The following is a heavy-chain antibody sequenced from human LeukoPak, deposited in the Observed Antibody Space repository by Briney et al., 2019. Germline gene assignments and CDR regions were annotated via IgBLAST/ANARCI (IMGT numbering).Heavy chain of an antibody. CDR3: AKVGGGSYYYFDY. CDR1: GFTFSSYA. Sequence: GGSLRLSCAASGFTFSSYAMSWVRQAPGKGLGWVSAISGSGGSTYYADSVKGRFTISRDNSKNTLYLQMNSLRAEDTAVYYCAKVGGGSYYYFDYWGQGTLVTVSS. D-gene: IGHD1-26*01. CDR2: ISGSGGST. V-gene: IGHV3-23*01. J-gene: IGHJ4*02.